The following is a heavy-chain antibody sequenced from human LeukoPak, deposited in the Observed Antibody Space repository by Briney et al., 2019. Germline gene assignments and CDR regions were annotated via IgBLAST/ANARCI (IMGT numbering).Heavy chain of an antibody. CDR2: ISYDGSNK. D-gene: IGHD2-2*01. CDR1: GFTFSSYA. J-gene: IGHJ4*02. CDR3: ASSTSCHFDY. Sequence: PGGSLRLSCAASGFTFSSYAMHWVRQAPGKGLEWVAVISYDGSNKYYADSVKGRFTISRDNSKNTLYLQMNSLRAEDTAVYYCASSTSCHFDYWGQGTLVTVSS. V-gene: IGHV3-30*04.